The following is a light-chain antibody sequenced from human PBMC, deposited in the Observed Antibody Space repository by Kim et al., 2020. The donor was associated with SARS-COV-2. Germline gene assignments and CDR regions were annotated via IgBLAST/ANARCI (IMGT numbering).Light chain of an antibody. CDR3: LQDSRYPWT. J-gene: IGKJ1*01. Sequence: ASIGDRVSISCRASQGIRDDLAWFQQRPGKVPQLLIHSSSRLVSGVPSRFSGSGSGTDFTLTINGLRPEDFATYYCLQDSRYPWTFGQGTKVDIK. CDR1: QGIRDD. V-gene: IGKV1-6*01. CDR2: SSS.